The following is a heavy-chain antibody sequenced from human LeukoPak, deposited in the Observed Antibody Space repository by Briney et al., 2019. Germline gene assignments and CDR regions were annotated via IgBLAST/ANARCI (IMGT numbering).Heavy chain of an antibody. J-gene: IGHJ3*02. CDR1: GGSISSYY. V-gene: IGHV4-59*01. CDR2: IYYSGST. Sequence: SETLSLTCTVSGGSISSYYWSWILQPPGKGLEWSGYIYYSGSTNYNPSLKSRVTISVDTSKNQFSLKLSSVTAADTAVYYCAREGDGSGSRYAFDIWGQGTMVTVSS. D-gene: IGHD3-10*01. CDR3: AREGDGSGSRYAFDI.